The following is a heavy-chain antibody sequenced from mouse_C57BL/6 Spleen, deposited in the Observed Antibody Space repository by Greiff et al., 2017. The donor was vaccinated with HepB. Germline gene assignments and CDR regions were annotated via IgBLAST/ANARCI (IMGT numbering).Heavy chain of an antibody. CDR2: IDPETGGT. CDR3: TRFYYGNYAYYFDY. V-gene: IGHV1-15*01. J-gene: IGHJ2*01. CDR1: GYTFTDYE. Sequence: QVQLQQSGAELVRPGASVTLSCKASGYTFTDYEMHWVKQTPVHGLEWIGAIDPETGGTAYNQKFKGKAILTADKSSSTAYMELRSLTSEDSAVYYCTRFYYGNYAYYFDYWGQGTTLTVSS. D-gene: IGHD2-1*01.